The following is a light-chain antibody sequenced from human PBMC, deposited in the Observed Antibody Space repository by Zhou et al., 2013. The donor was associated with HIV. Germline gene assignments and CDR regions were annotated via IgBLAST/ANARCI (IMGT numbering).Light chain of an antibody. Sequence: EIVLTQSPGTLSLSPGERATLSCRASQSVSSSYLAWYQQKPGLPPRLVIYDASNRASGIPARFSGSGSGTDFTLTISSLEPEDSAVYYCQQRDNWPITFGQGTRLEI. CDR2: DAS. J-gene: IGKJ5*01. CDR3: QQRDNWPIT. V-gene: IGKV3D-20*02. CDR1: QSVSSSY.